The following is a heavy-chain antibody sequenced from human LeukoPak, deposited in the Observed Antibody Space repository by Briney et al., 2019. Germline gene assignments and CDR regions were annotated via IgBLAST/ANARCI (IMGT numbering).Heavy chain of an antibody. CDR3: ARDHPDIVVVPAAMPVSYYYYGMDV. CDR2: IYPIFGTA. D-gene: IGHD2-2*01. Sequence: SVKVSCKASGGTFSSYAISWVRQAPGQGLDWMGGIYPIFGTANNAQKFQGRVTITADESTSTAYMELSSLRSEDTAVYYCARDHPDIVVVPAAMPVSYYYYGMDVWGQGTTVTVSS. V-gene: IGHV1-69*13. J-gene: IGHJ6*02. CDR1: GGTFSSYA.